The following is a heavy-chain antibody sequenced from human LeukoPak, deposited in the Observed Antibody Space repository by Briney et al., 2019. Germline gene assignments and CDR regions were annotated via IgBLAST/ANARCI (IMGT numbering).Heavy chain of an antibody. J-gene: IGHJ4*02. CDR1: GYTLTELS. D-gene: IGHD3-3*01. V-gene: IGHV1-24*01. CDR3: ARGGTIFGVVMDPSDY. CDR2: FDPEDGET. Sequence: GASVKVSCKVSGYTLTELSMHWVRQAPGKGLEWMGGFDPEDGETIYAQKFQGRVTMTEDTSTDTAYMELSSLRSEDTAVYYCARGGTIFGVVMDPSDYWGQGTLVTVSS.